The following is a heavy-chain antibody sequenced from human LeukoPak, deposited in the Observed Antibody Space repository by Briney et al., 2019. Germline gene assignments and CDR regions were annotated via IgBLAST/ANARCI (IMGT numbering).Heavy chain of an antibody. CDR1: GFTFSSYG. CDR3: AKRAPEGSLDY. J-gene: IGHJ4*02. V-gene: IGHV3-30*18. D-gene: IGHD1-26*01. Sequence: GRSLRLSCAVSGFTFSSYGMHWVRQAPGKGLDWVAVISYDGSNTYYADSVKGRFTISRDNSKNTLYLQMNSLRAEDTAVYYCAKRAPEGSLDYWGQGTLVPVSS. CDR2: ISYDGSNT.